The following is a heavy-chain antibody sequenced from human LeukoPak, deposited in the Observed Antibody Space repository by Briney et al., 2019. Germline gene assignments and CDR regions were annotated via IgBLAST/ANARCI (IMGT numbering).Heavy chain of an antibody. V-gene: IGHV3-53*01. CDR3: ARAVGGAFYMDV. Sequence: GGSLRLSCVASGLSVNSSFISWVRQAPGKGLEWVSAFYSGGATYYADSVKGRFTMSRDNSKNTLYLQMNSLRAEDTGMYYCARAVGGAFYMDVWGKGTTVTVSS. J-gene: IGHJ6*03. CDR2: FYSGGAT. D-gene: IGHD2-15*01. CDR1: GLSVNSSF.